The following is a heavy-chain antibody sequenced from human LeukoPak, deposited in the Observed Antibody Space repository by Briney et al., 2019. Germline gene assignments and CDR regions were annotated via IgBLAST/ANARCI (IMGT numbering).Heavy chain of an antibody. CDR2: INANNGNT. V-gene: IGHV1-8*03. CDR1: GYTFTNYG. CDR3: ARGLGSTGVWEYYYYYYYMDV. Sequence: ASVKVSCKASGYTFTNYGITWVRLAPGQGLEWMGWINANNGNTNYAQNLQGRVTITRNTSISTAYMELSSLRSEDTAVYYCARGLGSTGVWEYYYYYYYMDVWGKGTTVTVSS. J-gene: IGHJ6*03. D-gene: IGHD1-26*01.